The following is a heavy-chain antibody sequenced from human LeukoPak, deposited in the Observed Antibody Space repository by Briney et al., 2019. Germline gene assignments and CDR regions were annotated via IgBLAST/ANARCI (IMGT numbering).Heavy chain of an antibody. J-gene: IGHJ4*02. CDR3: ARHIDHYYDSSGYYWFDY. Sequence: GESLKISRKGSGYSFTSYWIGWVRQMPVKGLEWMGIIYPGDSDTRFSPSFQGQVTISANNSISTAYLQWSSLKASDTAMYYCARHIDHYYDSSGYYWFDYWDQGTLVTVSS. CDR1: GYSFTSYW. D-gene: IGHD3-22*01. CDR2: IYPGDSDT. V-gene: IGHV5-51*01.